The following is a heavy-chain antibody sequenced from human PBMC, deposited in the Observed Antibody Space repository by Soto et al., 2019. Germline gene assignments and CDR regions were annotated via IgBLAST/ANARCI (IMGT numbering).Heavy chain of an antibody. CDR2: LSSSTTYI. Sequence: PGGPLRLSCAASGFTFSYYSMTWVRQSPGRGLEWVSSLSSSTTYISYADSVRGRFTLSRDNAKNSLYLQMSSLRADDTAVYYCARDPVGVDSTFFFDSWGQGALVTVSS. J-gene: IGHJ4*02. CDR3: ARDPVGVDSTFFFDS. CDR1: GFTFSYYS. D-gene: IGHD2-21*01. V-gene: IGHV3-21*01.